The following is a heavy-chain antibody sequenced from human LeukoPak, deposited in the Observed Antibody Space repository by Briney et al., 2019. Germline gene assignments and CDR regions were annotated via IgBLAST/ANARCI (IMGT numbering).Heavy chain of an antibody. CDR1: GFTFSSYS. V-gene: IGHV3-30*18. Sequence: GGSLRLSCAASGFTFSSYSMHWVRQAPGKGLEWVAVISYDGSNKYYADSVKGRFTISRDNSKNTLYLQMNSLRAEDTAVYYCAKARGYSSSWYSSPFDYWGQGTLVTVSS. CDR3: AKARGYSSSWYSSPFDY. D-gene: IGHD6-13*01. CDR2: ISYDGSNK. J-gene: IGHJ4*02.